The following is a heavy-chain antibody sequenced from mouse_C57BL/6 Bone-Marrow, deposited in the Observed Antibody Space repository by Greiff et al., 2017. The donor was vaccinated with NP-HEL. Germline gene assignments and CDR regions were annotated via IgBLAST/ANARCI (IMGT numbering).Heavy chain of an antibody. D-gene: IGHD2-1*01. CDR1: GYTFTSYG. CDR2: IYPGSGST. CDR3: GIYYGNSDY. Sequence: QVQLQQPGAELVKPGASVKMSCKASGYTFTSYGITWVKQRPGQGLEWIGDIYPGSGSTNYNEKFKRKATLTVDTSSSTAYMQLSSLTSEDSAVYYCGIYYGNSDYWGQGTTLTVSS. V-gene: IGHV1-55*01. J-gene: IGHJ2*01.